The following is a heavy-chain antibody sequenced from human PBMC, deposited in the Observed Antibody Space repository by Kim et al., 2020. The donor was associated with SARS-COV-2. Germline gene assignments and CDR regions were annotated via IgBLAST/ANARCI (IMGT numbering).Heavy chain of an antibody. V-gene: IGHV3-33*05. J-gene: IGHJ4*02. Sequence: GGSLRLSCAASGFTFSSYGMHWVRQAPGKGLEWVAVISYDGSNKYYADSVKGRFTISRDNSKNTLYLQMNSLRAEDTAVYYCASGVIAVAGSDYWGQGTLVTVSS. D-gene: IGHD6-19*01. CDR2: ISYDGSNK. CDR3: ASGVIAVAGSDY. CDR1: GFTFSSYG.